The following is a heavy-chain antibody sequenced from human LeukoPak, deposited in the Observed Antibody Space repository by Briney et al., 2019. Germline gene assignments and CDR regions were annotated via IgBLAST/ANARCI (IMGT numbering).Heavy chain of an antibody. CDR2: IYYSGNT. J-gene: IGHJ4*02. D-gene: IGHD6-19*01. V-gene: IGHV4-39*01. Sequence: PSEILSLTCTVSGGSISSSNYYWGWIRQPPGKGLGWIGSIYYSGNTYYNPSLESRVTISLDTSKNQFSLKLSSVTAADTAVYYCARGRKAVAGPFDYWGQGTLVTVSS. CDR3: ARGRKAVAGPFDY. CDR1: GGSISSSNYY.